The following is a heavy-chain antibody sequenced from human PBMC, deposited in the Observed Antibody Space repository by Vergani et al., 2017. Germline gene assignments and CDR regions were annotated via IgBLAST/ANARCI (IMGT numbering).Heavy chain of an antibody. V-gene: IGHV1-46*03. CDR2: INPSDGSA. CDR3: ARGDYGILTGYRY. CDR1: GTTSPNTY. J-gene: IGHJ4*02. Sequence: QAQLVQSGAEVKKPGPSVKVSSRAPGTTSPNTYMNWLRQAPGLGLEWMGIINPSDGSASYAQKFQGRVTLTRDTSTSTVYMELSSLRSEDTAIYYCARGDYGILTGYRYWGQGTLVTVSA. D-gene: IGHD3-9*01.